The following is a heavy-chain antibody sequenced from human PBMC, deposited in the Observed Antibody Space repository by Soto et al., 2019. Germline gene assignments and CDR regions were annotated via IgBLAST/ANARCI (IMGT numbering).Heavy chain of an antibody. D-gene: IGHD6-19*01. CDR3: AKDHHSSGWYSPVYYYYMDV. CDR1: GFTFCSYA. Sequence: TGGSLRLSCAAPGFTFCSYALSWVPQAPGEGLEFVSAISGSGGSTYYADSVKGRFTISRDNSKNTLYLQMNSLRAEDTAVYYCAKDHHSSGWYSPVYYYYMDVWGKGTTVTVSS. J-gene: IGHJ6*03. CDR2: ISGSGGST. V-gene: IGHV3-23*01.